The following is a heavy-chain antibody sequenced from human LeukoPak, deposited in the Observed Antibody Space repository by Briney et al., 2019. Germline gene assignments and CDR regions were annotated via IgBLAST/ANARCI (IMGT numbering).Heavy chain of an antibody. CDR2: INPNSGGT. CDR1: GYTFTGYY. V-gene: IGHV1-2*02. Sequence: ASVKVSCKASGYTFTGYYMHWVRQAPGQGLEWMGWINPNSGGTNYAQKFQGRVTMTRDTSISTAYMELSRLRSDDTAVYYCARALGLVYNNYLGFDYWGQGTLVTVSS. CDR3: ARALGLVYNNYLGFDY. D-gene: IGHD4-11*01. J-gene: IGHJ4*02.